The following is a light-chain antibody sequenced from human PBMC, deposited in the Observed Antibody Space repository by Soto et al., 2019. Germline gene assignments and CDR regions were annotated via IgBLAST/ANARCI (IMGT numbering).Light chain of an antibody. J-gene: IGKJ5*01. CDR3: QQFNSYRIT. CDR2: DVS. V-gene: IGKV1-13*02. CDR1: QDIRAA. Sequence: AIPVTQSPSSLSASVGDRVTITCRASQDIRAALDWYQQKPGKAPKLLIYDVSTLASGVPARFSGSGSGTEFTLAISSLQPEDFGTYHCQQFNSYRITFGHGTRLESK.